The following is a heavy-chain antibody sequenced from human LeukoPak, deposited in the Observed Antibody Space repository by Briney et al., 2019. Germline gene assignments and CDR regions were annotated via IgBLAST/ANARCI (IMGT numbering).Heavy chain of an antibody. CDR3: AWEGVPAAIQGWFDP. J-gene: IGHJ5*02. CDR2: MNPNSGNT. D-gene: IGHD2-2*01. V-gene: IGHV1-8*01. Sequence: ASVKVSCKASGYTFTSYDINWVRQATGQGLEWMGWMNPNSGNTGYAQKFQGRVTMTRDTSISTAYMELSRLRSDDTAVYYCAWEGVPAAIQGWFDPWGQGNLVTVSS. CDR1: GYTFTSYD.